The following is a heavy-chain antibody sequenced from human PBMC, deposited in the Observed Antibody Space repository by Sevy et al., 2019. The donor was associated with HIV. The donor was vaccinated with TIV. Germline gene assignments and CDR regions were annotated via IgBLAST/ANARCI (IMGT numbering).Heavy chain of an antibody. CDR1: EFTFGDYA. Sequence: GGSLRLSCTASEFTFGDYAMSWFRQAPGKGLEWVGFIRSKAYGGTTEYAASVKGRFTISRDDSKSISYLQMNSLKTEDTAVYYCTRCYLAYYYDSSGYSSFDYWGQGTLVTVSS. D-gene: IGHD3-22*01. CDR3: TRCYLAYYYDSSGYSSFDY. J-gene: IGHJ4*02. V-gene: IGHV3-49*03. CDR2: IRSKAYGGTT.